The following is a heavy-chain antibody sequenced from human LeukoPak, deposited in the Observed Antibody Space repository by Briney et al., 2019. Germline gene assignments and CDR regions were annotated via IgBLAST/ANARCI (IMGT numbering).Heavy chain of an antibody. CDR3: AKDRQYSSSYYFDY. J-gene: IGHJ4*02. D-gene: IGHD6-6*01. CDR1: GFTFSNYN. Sequence: GGSLRLSCAASGFTFSNYNMNWVRQAPGKGLEWVSYISSSSRTIYYADSVKGRFTISRDNAKNSLYLQMNSLRAEDTAVYYCAKDRQYSSSYYFDYWGQGTLVTVSS. V-gene: IGHV3-48*01. CDR2: ISSSSRTI.